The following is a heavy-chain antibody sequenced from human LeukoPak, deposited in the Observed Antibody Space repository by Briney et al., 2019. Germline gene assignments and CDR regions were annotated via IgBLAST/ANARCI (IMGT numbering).Heavy chain of an antibody. Sequence: GASVKVSCKASGGTFSSYAISWVRQAPGQGLEWVGIINPSNAETVYAQKFQGRVTMTTDTSTSTVYMELSSLTSDDTAVYYCTRFGESHFDFWGQGTLVTVSP. V-gene: IGHV1-46*01. J-gene: IGHJ4*02. D-gene: IGHD3-10*01. CDR1: GGTFSSYA. CDR2: INPSNAET. CDR3: TRFGESHFDF.